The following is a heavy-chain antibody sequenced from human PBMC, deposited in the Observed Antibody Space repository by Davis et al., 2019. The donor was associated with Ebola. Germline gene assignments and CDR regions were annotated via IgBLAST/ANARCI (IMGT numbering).Heavy chain of an antibody. J-gene: IGHJ4*02. CDR1: GGSISSYY. D-gene: IGHD6-13*01. Sequence: PSETLSLTCTVSGGSISSYYWSWIRQPPGKGLEWIGYIYYSGSTNYNPSLKSRVTIPVDTSKNQFSLKLSSVTAADTAVYYCAREVGIAAAGSFFDYWGQGTLVTVSS. CDR2: IYYSGST. V-gene: IGHV4-59*01. CDR3: AREVGIAAAGSFFDY.